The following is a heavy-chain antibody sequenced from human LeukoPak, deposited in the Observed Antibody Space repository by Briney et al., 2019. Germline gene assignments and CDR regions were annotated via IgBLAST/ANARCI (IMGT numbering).Heavy chain of an antibody. CDR3: ARSAAAGTVDYYYYYYMDV. CDR2: IYTSGST. V-gene: IGHV4-61*02. D-gene: IGHD6-13*01. J-gene: IGHJ6*03. CDR1: GGSISSGSYY. Sequence: SETLSLTCTVSGGSISSGSYYWSWIRQPAGKGLEWIGRIYTSGSTNYNPSLKSRVTISVDTSKNQFSLKLSSVTAADTAVYYCARSAAAGTVDYYYYYYMDVWGKGTTATVSS.